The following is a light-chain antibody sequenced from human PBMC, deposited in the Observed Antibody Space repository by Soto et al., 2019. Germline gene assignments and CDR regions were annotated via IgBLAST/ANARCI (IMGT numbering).Light chain of an antibody. CDR2: KAS. J-gene: IGKJ1*01. V-gene: IGKV1-5*03. Sequence: DIQMTQSPSTLSGSVGDRVTITCRASQTISSWLAWYHQKPGKAPTLLIYKASTLKSGVPSRFSGSGSGTEFTLTISSLQPDDFATYYCQHYNSYSEAFGQGTKVDIK. CDR3: QHYNSYSEA. CDR1: QTISSW.